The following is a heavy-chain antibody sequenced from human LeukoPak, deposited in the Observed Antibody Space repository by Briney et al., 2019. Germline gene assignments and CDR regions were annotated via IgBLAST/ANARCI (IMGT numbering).Heavy chain of an antibody. CDR2: IYYSGST. Sequence: SETLSLTCTVSGGSISSYYWSWIRQPPGKGLEWIGYIYYSGSTYYNPSLKSRVTISVDTSKNQFSLKLSSVTAADTAVYYCARDFMVRGVTHFDYWGQGTLVTVSS. D-gene: IGHD3-10*01. CDR3: ARDFMVRGVTHFDY. J-gene: IGHJ4*02. V-gene: IGHV4-30-4*01. CDR1: GGSISSYY.